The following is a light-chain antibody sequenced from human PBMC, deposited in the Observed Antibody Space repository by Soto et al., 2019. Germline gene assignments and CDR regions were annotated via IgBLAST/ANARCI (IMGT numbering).Light chain of an antibody. J-gene: IGLJ1*01. V-gene: IGLV2-14*03. Sequence: QSALTQPASVSGSPGQSITISCTGTSSDIGDHNYVSWYQQHTGKVPQLIISDVSNRPSGVSTRFSGSKSGNTASLTISGLRPEDEADYYCSSYTGIQVFGTGTKLTVL. CDR2: DVS. CDR1: SSDIGDHNY. CDR3: SSYTGIQV.